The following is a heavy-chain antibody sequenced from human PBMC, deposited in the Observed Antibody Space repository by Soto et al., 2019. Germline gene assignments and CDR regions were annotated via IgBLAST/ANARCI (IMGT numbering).Heavy chain of an antibody. J-gene: IGHJ4*02. V-gene: IGHV4-34*01. Sequence: SETLSLTCAVYGGSFSGYYWSWIRQPPGKGLEWIGEINHSGSTNYNPSLKSRVTISVDTSKNQFSLKLSSVTAADTAVYYCASSELTGDYWGQGTLVTVSS. CDR1: GGSFSGYY. CDR3: ASSELTGDY. D-gene: IGHD7-27*01. CDR2: INHSGST.